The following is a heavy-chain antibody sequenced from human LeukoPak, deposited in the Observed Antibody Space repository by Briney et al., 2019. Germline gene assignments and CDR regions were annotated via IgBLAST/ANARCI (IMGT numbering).Heavy chain of an antibody. Sequence: GGSLRLSCAASGFTVSNYYMSWVRQAPGKGLEWVSDIYTDGRTYYADSVKGRFTISRDDSKNMLFLQMDSLRVEDTAVYYCARDERLLSFLKWGQGTLVTVSS. CDR3: ARDERLLSFLK. J-gene: IGHJ4*02. CDR2: IYTDGRT. V-gene: IGHV3-53*01. D-gene: IGHD3-3*01. CDR1: GFTVSNYY.